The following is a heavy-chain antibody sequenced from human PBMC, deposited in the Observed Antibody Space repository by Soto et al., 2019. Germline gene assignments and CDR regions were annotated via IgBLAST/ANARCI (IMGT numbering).Heavy chain of an antibody. CDR2: IYYSGNT. D-gene: IGHD1-26*01. Sequence: QVQLQESGPGLVKPSETLSLTCTVSGGSVSSANYYWGWIRQPPGKGLEWIGSIYYSGNTNYNPSLTSRVTISVDPSKNQFSLRLSSVTAADTAVYYCARVSGSYYHVYYFDYWGQGTLVTVSS. CDR3: ARVSGSYYHVYYFDY. V-gene: IGHV4-61*01. CDR1: GGSVSSANYY. J-gene: IGHJ4*02.